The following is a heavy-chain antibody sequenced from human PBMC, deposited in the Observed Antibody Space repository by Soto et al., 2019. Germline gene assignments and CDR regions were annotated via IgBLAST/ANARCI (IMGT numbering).Heavy chain of an antibody. CDR2: ISYDGSNK. CDR3: TRYSSWGVMQDLYGMDV. D-gene: IGHD6-6*01. CDR1: GFTFSSYA. J-gene: IGHJ6*02. V-gene: IGHV3-30-3*01. Sequence: QVQLVESGGGVVQPGRSLRLSCAASGFTFSSYAMHWVRQAPGKGLEWVAVISYDGSNKYYADSVKGRFTISRDNSKNTLYLQMNSLRAEDTAVYYCTRYSSWGVMQDLYGMDVWGQGTTVTVSS.